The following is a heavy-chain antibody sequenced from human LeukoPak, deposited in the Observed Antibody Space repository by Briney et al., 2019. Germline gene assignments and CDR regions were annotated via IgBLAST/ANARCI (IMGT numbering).Heavy chain of an antibody. Sequence: GSLRLSCAASGFTVSSNYMSWVRQAPGKGLEWVSYITNRGTVMQYADSVRGRFTISRDSAGNSLYLQMNSLKAEDTAVYYCTRGHWGLDYWGQGTLVTVSS. CDR1: GFTVSSNY. J-gene: IGHJ4*02. CDR2: ITNRGTVM. V-gene: IGHV3-11*01. CDR3: TRGHWGLDY. D-gene: IGHD7-27*01.